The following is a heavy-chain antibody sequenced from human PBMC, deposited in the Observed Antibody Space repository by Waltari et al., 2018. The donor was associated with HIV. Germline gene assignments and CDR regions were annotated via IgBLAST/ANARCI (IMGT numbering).Heavy chain of an antibody. CDR2: IRSRTDGGAT. Sequence: EVQLVEFGGGLVQPGRSLRLPCTGFGFSFGDFVSSWFRQAPGKGLEWGGLIRSRTDGGATEYAAAGKGRFTISRDDLKSVAYVQMNSLKTEDTAVYYCTRSSKLDYWGQGTLVTVSS. J-gene: IGHJ4*02. CDR3: TRSSKLDY. V-gene: IGHV3-49*03. D-gene: IGHD4-4*01. CDR1: GFSFGDFV.